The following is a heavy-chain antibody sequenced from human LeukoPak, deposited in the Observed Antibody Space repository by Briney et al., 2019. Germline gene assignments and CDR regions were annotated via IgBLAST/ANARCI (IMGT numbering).Heavy chain of an antibody. J-gene: IGHJ6*03. Sequence: GASVKVSCKASGGTFSSYAISWVRQAPGQGLEWMGGIIPIFGTANYAQKFQGRVTITADESTSTAYMELSSLRSEDTAVYYCARAPDYYDSSGEVYYYYMDVWGKGTTVTISS. CDR2: IIPIFGTA. V-gene: IGHV1-69*13. CDR3: ARAPDYYDSSGEVYYYYMDV. D-gene: IGHD3-22*01. CDR1: GGTFSSYA.